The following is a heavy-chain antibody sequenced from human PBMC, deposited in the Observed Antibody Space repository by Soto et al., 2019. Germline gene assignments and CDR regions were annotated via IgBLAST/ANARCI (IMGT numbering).Heavy chain of an antibody. J-gene: IGHJ2*01. CDR2: SHYSGST. V-gene: IGHV4-61*08. CDR3: ARGYYTSWYWFDR. D-gene: IGHD6-13*01. Sequence: QVQLQESGPGLVKPSETLSLTCTVSVSGGSVSTGVHYWSWIRQPPGKGLEWIGYSHYSGSTNYNPSLKSRVTISVDTSKNQFSLELTSVTAADTAVYYCARGYYTSWYWFDRWGRGTLVTVSS. CDR1: GGSVSTGVHY.